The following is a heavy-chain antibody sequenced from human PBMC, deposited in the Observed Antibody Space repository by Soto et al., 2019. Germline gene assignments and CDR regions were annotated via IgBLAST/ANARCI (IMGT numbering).Heavy chain of an antibody. CDR2: FMPVFRRP. Sequence: QVQLVQSGAEVKKPGSSVKVSCKASGGTFRTSAISWVRQAPGQGLEWVGGFMPVFRRPKYAQNFQGRVTISADESTSTAYMELSSLRSDDTAVYYCARDKDRPQLGGNYYYILDVWGQGTAVTVSS. V-gene: IGHV1-69*12. CDR3: ARDKDRPQLGGNYYYILDV. CDR1: GGTFRTSA. D-gene: IGHD3-3*02. J-gene: IGHJ6*02.